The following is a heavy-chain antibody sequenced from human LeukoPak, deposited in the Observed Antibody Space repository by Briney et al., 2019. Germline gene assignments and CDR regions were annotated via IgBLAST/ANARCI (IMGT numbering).Heavy chain of an antibody. CDR1: GFTFSSYS. CDR3: ASDSSGWYYDY. D-gene: IGHD6-19*01. CDR2: ISSSSSII. J-gene: IGHJ4*02. V-gene: IGHV3-21*01. Sequence: GGSLRLSCAASGFTFSSYSMNCVRQAPGKGLECVSSISSSSSIIYYADSVKGRFTNSRDNAKNSLYLQMNSLRAEDTAVYYCASDSSGWYYDYWGQGTLVTVSS.